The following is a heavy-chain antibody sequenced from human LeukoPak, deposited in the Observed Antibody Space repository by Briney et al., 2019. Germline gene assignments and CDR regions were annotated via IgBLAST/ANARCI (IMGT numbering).Heavy chain of an antibody. V-gene: IGHV1-18*04. CDR2: ISAYNGNT. Sequence: AAVKVSCKASGYTFTGYYMHWVRQAPGQGLEGMGWISAYNGNTNYAQKLQGRVTMTTDTSTSTAYMELRSLRSDDTAVYYCARLIRELEGNWFDPWGQGTLVTVSS. CDR1: GYTFTGYY. J-gene: IGHJ5*02. D-gene: IGHD3-10*01. CDR3: ARLIRELEGNWFDP.